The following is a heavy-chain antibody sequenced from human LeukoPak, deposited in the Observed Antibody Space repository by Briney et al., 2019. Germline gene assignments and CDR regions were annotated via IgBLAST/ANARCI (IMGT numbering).Heavy chain of an antibody. Sequence: PGGSLRLSCAASGFTFSSYSMNWVRQAPGKGLEWVSSISSSSSYIYYADSVKGRFTISRDNAKNSLYLQMNSLRAEDTAVYYCARDRGGRHGQIGSDYWGQGTLVTVSS. D-gene: IGHD3-16*01. V-gene: IGHV3-21*01. J-gene: IGHJ4*01. CDR1: GFTFSSYS. CDR3: ARDRGGRHGQIGSDY. CDR2: ISSSSSYI.